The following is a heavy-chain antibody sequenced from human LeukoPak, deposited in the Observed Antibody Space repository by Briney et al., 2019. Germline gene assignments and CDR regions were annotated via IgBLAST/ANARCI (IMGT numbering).Heavy chain of an antibody. J-gene: IGHJ4*02. CDR2: VASDGRNI. Sequence: HSGGSLRLSCAASGFIFSTSDMHWLRQTPGKGLEWVAHVASDGRNIYYGDSVQGRFTGSRDNSKNTVYLQMDSLRADDTAVYYCARGPRHGAFDFWGQGTLVTVSS. CDR3: ARGPRHGAFDF. D-gene: IGHD4-17*01. CDR1: GFIFSTSD. V-gene: IGHV3-30*03.